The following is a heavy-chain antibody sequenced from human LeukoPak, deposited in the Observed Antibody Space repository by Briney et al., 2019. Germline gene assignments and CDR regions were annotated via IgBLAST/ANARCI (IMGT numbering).Heavy chain of an antibody. V-gene: IGHV3-23*01. J-gene: IGHJ3*01. CDR3: AKDLRYSGSPRAFDF. CDR1: GFTFSRYA. CDR2: ISGSGSNT. D-gene: IGHD1-26*01. Sequence: PGGSLRLSCAASGFTFSRYAMSWVGQAPGKGLEWVSTISGSGSNTFYADSVKGRFTISRDNSKNTLYLQMNSLRAEDTAVYYCAKDLRYSGSPRAFDFWGQGTMVTVSS.